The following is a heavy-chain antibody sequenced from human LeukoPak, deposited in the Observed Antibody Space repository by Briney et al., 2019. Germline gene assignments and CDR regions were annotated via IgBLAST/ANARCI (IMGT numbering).Heavy chain of an antibody. CDR2: VYPGDSDT. V-gene: IGHV5-51*01. CDR1: GYSFRNYW. J-gene: IGHJ4*02. Sequence: GESLKISCQGPGYSFRNYWIAWVRQVPGKGLEWMGIVYPGDSDTRYSPSFQGQVTISADESTRSAYLQWSSLKASDTAMYYCARHLVKYNYGSPFDYWGQGTLVTVSS. D-gene: IGHD5-18*01. CDR3: ARHLVKYNYGSPFDY.